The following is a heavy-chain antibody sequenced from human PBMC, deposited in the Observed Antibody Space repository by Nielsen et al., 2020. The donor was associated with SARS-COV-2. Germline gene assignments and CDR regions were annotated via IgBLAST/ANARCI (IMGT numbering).Heavy chain of an antibody. CDR2: IYSGGST. CDR1: GDSISSSNW. CDR3: AREEDTAMVYY. V-gene: IGHV3-53*01. D-gene: IGHD5-18*01. Sequence: ETLSLTCAVSGDSISSSNWWSWVRQAPGKGLEWVSVIYSGGSTYYADSVKGRFTISRDNAKNSLYLQMNSLRAEDTAVYYCAREEDTAMVYYWGQGTLVTVSS. J-gene: IGHJ4*02.